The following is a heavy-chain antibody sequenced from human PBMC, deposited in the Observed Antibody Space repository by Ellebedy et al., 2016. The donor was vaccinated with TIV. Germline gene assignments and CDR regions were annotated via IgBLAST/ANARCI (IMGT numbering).Heavy chain of an antibody. CDR3: ARDSGSYPFDY. D-gene: IGHD1-26*01. CDR1: GFTFTSYW. V-gene: IGHV3-74*01. Sequence: GGSLRLSXAASGFTFTSYWMHWVRQAPGKGLEWVSRVNGPGSETGHADSVKGRFTTSRDNAKDTLYLQLNSLRTEDTAVYYCARDSGSYPFDYWGQGTLVTVSS. CDR2: VNGPGSET. J-gene: IGHJ4*02.